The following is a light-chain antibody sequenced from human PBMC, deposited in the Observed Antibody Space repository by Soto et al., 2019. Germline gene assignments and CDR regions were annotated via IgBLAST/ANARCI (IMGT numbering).Light chain of an antibody. CDR2: LNSDGSH. CDR1: SGHSNYA. J-gene: IGLJ3*02. V-gene: IGLV4-69*01. CDR3: QTWGTGIQV. Sequence: QAVVTQSPSASASLGASVKLICTLSSGHSNYAIAWHQQQPEKGPRYLMKLNSDGSHNKGDGIPDRFSGPSSGAERYLTISSLQSEDEADYYCQTWGTGIQVFGGGTKLTVL.